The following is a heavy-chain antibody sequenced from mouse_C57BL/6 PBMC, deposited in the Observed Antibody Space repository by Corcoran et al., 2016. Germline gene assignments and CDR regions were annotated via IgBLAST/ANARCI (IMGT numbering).Heavy chain of an antibody. D-gene: IGHD2-4*01. J-gene: IGHJ2*01. CDR3: ARGDYDYDALDY. V-gene: IGHV1-26*01. CDR1: GYTFTDYC. CDR2: INPNNGGT. Sequence: EVQLQQSGPELVKPGASVKISCKASGYTFTDYCMNWVKQSHGKSLEWIGDINPNNGGTSYNQKFKGKATLTVDKSSSTAYMELRSLTSEDSAVYYCARGDYDYDALDYWGQGTTLTVSS.